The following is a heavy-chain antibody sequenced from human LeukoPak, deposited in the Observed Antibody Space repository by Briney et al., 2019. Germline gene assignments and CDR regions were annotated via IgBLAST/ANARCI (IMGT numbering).Heavy chain of an antibody. J-gene: IGHJ4*02. CDR2: IYPGDSDT. CDR3: ARLYGIVATIPADY. CDR1: GYSFTSYW. Sequence: GESLKISCKGSGYSFTSYWIGWVRQMPGKGLEWMGIIYPGDSDTRYRPSFPGQVTTSADKSISTAYLQWSSLKASDTAMYYCARLYGIVATIPADYWGQGTLVTVSS. D-gene: IGHD5-12*01. V-gene: IGHV5-51*01.